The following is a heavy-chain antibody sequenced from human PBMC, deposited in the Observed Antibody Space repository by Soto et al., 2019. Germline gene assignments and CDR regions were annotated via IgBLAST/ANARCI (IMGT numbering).Heavy chain of an antibody. J-gene: IGHJ4*02. CDR3: ARETASTPLDY. D-gene: IGHD2-21*01. CDR1: GFTISDYY. V-gene: IGHV3-11*05. Sequence: QVQLVESGGGLVKPGGSLRLSCAASGFTISDYYMSWIRQAPGKGLEWVSYISSSSSYTNYADSVKGRFTISRDNAKNSLYLQMTSLRAEDTAVYYCARETASTPLDYWGQGTLVTVSS. CDR2: ISSSSSYT.